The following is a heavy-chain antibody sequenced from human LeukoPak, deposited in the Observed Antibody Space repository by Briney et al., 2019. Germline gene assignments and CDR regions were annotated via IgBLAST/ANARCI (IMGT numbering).Heavy chain of an antibody. CDR3: GRGVRMIVVVITEYFDY. Sequence: PSQTLSLTCTVSGGSISSGGYYWSWIRQHPGKGLEWIGYIYYSGSTYYNPSLKSRVTISVDTSKNQFSLKLSSVTAADTAVYYCGRGVRMIVVVITEYFDYWGQGTLVTVSS. D-gene: IGHD3-22*01. V-gene: IGHV4-31*03. CDR2: IYYSGST. CDR1: GGSISSGGYY. J-gene: IGHJ4*02.